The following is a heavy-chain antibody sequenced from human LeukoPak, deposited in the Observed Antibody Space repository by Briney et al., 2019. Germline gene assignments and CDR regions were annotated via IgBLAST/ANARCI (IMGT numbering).Heavy chain of an antibody. D-gene: IGHD1-26*01. CDR3: ARAKVGATAGFDY. J-gene: IGHJ4*02. CDR1: GYTFTGYY. V-gene: IGHV1-2*02. Sequence: GASVKVSCKASGYTFTGYYMHWVRQAPGQGLEWMGWINPNSGGTNYAQKFQGRVTMTRDTSISTAYMELSRLRPDDTAVYYCARAKVGATAGFDYWGQGTLVTVSS. CDR2: INPNSGGT.